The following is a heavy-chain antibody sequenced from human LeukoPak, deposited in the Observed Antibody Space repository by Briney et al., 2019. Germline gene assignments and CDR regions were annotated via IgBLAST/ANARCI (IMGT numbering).Heavy chain of an antibody. D-gene: IGHD3-10*01. V-gene: IGHV4-59*01. J-gene: IGHJ5*02. CDR3: ARAAATMVRGVIIRGWFDP. CDR1: GGSISSYY. CDR2: IYYSGST. Sequence: SETLSLTCTVSGGSISSYYWSWIRQPPGKGLEGIGYIYYSGSTNYNPSLKSRVTISVDTSKNQFSLKLSSVTAADTAVYYCARAAATMVRGVIIRGWFDPWGQGTLVTVSS.